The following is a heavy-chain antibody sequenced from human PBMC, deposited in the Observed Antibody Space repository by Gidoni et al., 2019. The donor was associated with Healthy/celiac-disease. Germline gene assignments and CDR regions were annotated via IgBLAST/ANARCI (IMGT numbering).Heavy chain of an antibody. Sequence: QLQLQESGPGLVKPSETLSLTCTVSGGSISSSSYYWGWIRQPPGKGLEWIGSIYYSGSTYYNPSLKSRVTISVDTSKNQFSLKLSSVTAADTAVYYCARHGYCSSTSCYYYYYYYMDVWGKGTTVTVSS. CDR2: IYYSGST. J-gene: IGHJ6*03. V-gene: IGHV4-39*01. CDR1: GGSISSSSYY. D-gene: IGHD2-2*03. CDR3: ARHGYCSSTSCYYYYYYYMDV.